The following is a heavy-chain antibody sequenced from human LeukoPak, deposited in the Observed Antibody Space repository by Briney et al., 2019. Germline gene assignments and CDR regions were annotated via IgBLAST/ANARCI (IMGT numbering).Heavy chain of an antibody. CDR2: IYYSGST. V-gene: IGHV4-59*08. CDR1: GGSISSYY. CDR3: ARHSWRDSSGYYYGPEYYFDY. J-gene: IGHJ4*02. Sequence: SETLSLTCTVSGGSISSYYWSWIRQPPGKGLEWIGYIYYSGSTNYNPSLKSRVTISVDTSKNQFSLKLSSVTAADTAVYYCARHSWRDSSGYYYGPEYYFDYWGQGTLVTVSS. D-gene: IGHD3-22*01.